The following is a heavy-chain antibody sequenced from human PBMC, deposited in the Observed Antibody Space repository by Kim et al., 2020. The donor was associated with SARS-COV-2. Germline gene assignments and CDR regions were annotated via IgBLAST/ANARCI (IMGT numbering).Heavy chain of an antibody. CDR2: INSDGSST. J-gene: IGHJ4*02. V-gene: IGHV3-74*01. CDR1: GFTFSSYW. CDR3: ARSGYSSGWPQNYYFDY. Sequence: GGSLRLSCAASGFTFSSYWMHWVRQAPGKGLVWVSRINSDGSSTSYADSVKGRFTISRDNAKNTLYLQMNSRRAEDTAVYYCARSGYSSGWPQNYYFDYWGQGTLVTVS. D-gene: IGHD6-19*01.